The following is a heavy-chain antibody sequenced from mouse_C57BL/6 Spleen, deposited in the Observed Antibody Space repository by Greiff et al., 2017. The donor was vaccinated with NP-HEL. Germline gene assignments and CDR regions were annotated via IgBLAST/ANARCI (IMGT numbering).Heavy chain of an antibody. CDR2: IWRGGST. CDR3: AKEGINYYGSSFIDY. Sequence: QVQLQQSGPGLVQPSQSLSITCTVSGFSLTSSGVHWVRQSPGKGLEWLGVIWRGGSTDYNAAFMYRLRITKDNSKSQVFFKMNSLQAEDTAIYYCAKEGINYYGSSFIDYWGQGTTLTVSS. V-gene: IGHV2-5*01. CDR1: GFSLTSSG. J-gene: IGHJ2*01. D-gene: IGHD1-1*01.